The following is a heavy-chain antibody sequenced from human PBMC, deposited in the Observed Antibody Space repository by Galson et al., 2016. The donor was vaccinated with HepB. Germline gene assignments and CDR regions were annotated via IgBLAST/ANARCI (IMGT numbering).Heavy chain of an antibody. Sequence: ETLSLTCAVYGGSFSGYHLTWIRQTPGKGLEWIGEITPSGSTDYNPSLKTRVTISVDTSRKQFSLRLTSVTAADTAVYYCARELAPTSYSRGLVDYWGQGTLVTVSS. V-gene: IGHV4-34*01. D-gene: IGHD2-21*01. J-gene: IGHJ4*02. CDR3: ARELAPTSYSRGLVDY. CDR2: ITPSGST. CDR1: GGSFSGYH.